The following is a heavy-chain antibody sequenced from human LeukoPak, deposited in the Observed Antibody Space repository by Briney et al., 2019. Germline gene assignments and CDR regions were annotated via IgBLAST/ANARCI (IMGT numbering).Heavy chain of an antibody. CDR1: GLTFSSYA. CDR2: ISSSSSTI. V-gene: IGHV3-48*01. D-gene: IGHD3-3*01. Sequence: PGGSLRLSCAASGLTFSSYAMSWVRQAPGKGLEWVSYISSSSSTIYYADSVKGRFTISRDNAKNSLYLQMNSLRAEDTAVYYCAREGRNYDFWSGYEDVWGKGTTVTVSS. J-gene: IGHJ6*04. CDR3: AREGRNYDFWSGYEDV.